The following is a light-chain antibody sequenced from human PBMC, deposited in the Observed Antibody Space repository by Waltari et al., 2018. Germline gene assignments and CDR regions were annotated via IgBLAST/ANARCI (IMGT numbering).Light chain of an antibody. J-gene: IGLJ2*01. CDR1: TSNIGDNY. Sequence: QSVLTQPPSVSAAPGQKVTISCSGSTSNIGDNYVSWYQQFPGAAPKVLIYGNDKRTTGTPDRCSAPKSGTSATLDITGLQTGDEADYFCGTWDNTLSPVFGGGTTVTVL. V-gene: IGLV1-51*02. CDR2: GND. CDR3: GTWDNTLSPV.